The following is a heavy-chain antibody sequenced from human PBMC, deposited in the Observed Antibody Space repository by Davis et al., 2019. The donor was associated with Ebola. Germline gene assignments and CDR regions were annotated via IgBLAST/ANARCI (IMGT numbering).Heavy chain of an antibody. CDR3: ARVGDDEDYFDY. Sequence: PSETLSLTCTVSGGSISSGGYYWSWIRQHPGKGLEWIGYIYYSGSTYYNPSLKSRVTISVDTSKNQFSLKLSSVTAADTAVYYCARVGDDEDYFDYWGQGTLVTVSS. V-gene: IGHV4-31*03. CDR2: IYYSGST. CDR1: GGSISSGGYY. D-gene: IGHD2-21*02. J-gene: IGHJ4*02.